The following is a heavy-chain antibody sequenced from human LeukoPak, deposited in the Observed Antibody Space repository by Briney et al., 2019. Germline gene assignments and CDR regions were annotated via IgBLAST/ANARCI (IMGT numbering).Heavy chain of an antibody. D-gene: IGHD2/OR15-2a*01. CDR1: GFTFSTYW. J-gene: IGHJ6*04. CDR3: AKDEGDRARIFHV. CDR2: INGDESST. V-gene: IGHV3-74*01. Sequence: GGSLRLSCAASGFTFSTYWMHWVRQAPGKGLVWVSRINGDESSTNYADFVKGRFTISRDNAKKMLYLQMNSLRAEDTAVYYCAKDEGDRARIFHVWGKGTTVTVSS.